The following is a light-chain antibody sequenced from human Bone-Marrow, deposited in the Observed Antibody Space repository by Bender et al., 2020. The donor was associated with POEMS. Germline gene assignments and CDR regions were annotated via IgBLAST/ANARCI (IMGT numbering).Light chain of an antibody. CDR2: EVR. J-gene: IGLJ2*01. CDR3: SSYGGAATPVL. Sequence: QSALTQPASVSGSPGQSITISCTGSSSDVGSSNYVSWYQQHPGKAPKLIVSEVRLRPSGVSDRFSASKSGNTASLTISGLQADDEGDYYCSSYGGAATPVLFGGGTKLTVL. CDR1: SSDVGSSNY. V-gene: IGLV2-23*02.